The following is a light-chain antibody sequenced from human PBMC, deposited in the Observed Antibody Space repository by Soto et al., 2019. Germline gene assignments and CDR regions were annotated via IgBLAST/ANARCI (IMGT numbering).Light chain of an antibody. CDR1: QSVARNY. CDR2: TAS. CDR3: QQYATSPLT. Sequence: EIVLTQSPGTLSLSPGERATLSCRASQSVARNYLAWYQQKPGQAPGLLIYTASSRATGIPDRFSGSGSGTDFTLTISRLEPEDFGVYYCQQYATSPLTFGGGTKVEI. V-gene: IGKV3-20*01. J-gene: IGKJ4*01.